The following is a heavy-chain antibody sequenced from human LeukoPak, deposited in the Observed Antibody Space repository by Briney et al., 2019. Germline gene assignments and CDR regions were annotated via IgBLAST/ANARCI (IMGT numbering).Heavy chain of an antibody. V-gene: IGHV3-30*04. J-gene: IGHJ4*02. CDR3: ARILTGYYDY. D-gene: IGHD3-9*01. CDR1: GFTFSVYA. Sequence: GRSLRLSCAASGFTFSVYAMHWVRQAPGKGLEWVAIISYDGSNKYYADSVKGRFTISRDNSKDTLYLQMNSLRAEDTAIYYCARILTGYYDYWGQGTLVTVSS. CDR2: ISYDGSNK.